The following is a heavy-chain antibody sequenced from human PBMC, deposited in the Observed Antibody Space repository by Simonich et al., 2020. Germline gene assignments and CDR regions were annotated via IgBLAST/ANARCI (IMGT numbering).Heavy chain of an antibody. Sequence: QVQLVQSGAEVKKPGASVKVSCKASGYTFTGYYMHWVRQAPGQGLEGMEWINPNRGGKNYAQKFQGRVTMTRDTSISTAYMELSRLRSDDTAVYYCASSKRGYNWNDFDYWGQGTLVTVSS. D-gene: IGHD1-1*01. CDR1: GYTFTGYY. J-gene: IGHJ4*02. CDR3: ASSKRGYNWNDFDY. CDR2: INPNRGGK. V-gene: IGHV1-2*02.